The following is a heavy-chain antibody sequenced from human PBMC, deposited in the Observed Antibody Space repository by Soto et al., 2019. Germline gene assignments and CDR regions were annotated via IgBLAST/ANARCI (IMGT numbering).Heavy chain of an antibody. CDR3: AGTVAGTGFDY. V-gene: IGHV4-59*01. J-gene: IGHJ4*02. D-gene: IGHD6-19*01. CDR1: GGSISSYY. CDR2: IYYSGST. Sequence: SETLSLTCTVSGGSISSYYWSWIRQPPGKGLEWIGYIYYSGSTNYNPSLKSGVTISVDTSKNQFSLKLSSVTAAYTAVYYFAGTVAGTGFDYWGQGTRVTVSS.